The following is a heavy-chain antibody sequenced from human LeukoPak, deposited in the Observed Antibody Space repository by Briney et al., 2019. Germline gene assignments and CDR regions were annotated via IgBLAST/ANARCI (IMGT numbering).Heavy chain of an antibody. CDR1: GGTFSSYA. D-gene: IGHD2/OR15-2a*01. V-gene: IGHV1-69*05. J-gene: IGHJ4*02. Sequence: SVTVSFKASGGTFSSYAISWVRQAPGQGLEWMGGIIPIFGTANYAQKFQGRLTITRDASTSTFYMELSRLRSEDTAVYYCARSFYDLLATFDYWGQGTLVTVSS. CDR2: IIPIFGTA. CDR3: ARSFYDLLATFDY.